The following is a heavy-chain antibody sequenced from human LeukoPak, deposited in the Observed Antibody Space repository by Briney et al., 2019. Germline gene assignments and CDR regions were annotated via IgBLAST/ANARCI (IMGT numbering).Heavy chain of an antibody. V-gene: IGHV4-39*07. CDR3: ASFKDTNFDY. CDR2: IYYSGST. Sequence: SETLSLTCTVSGGSISSSSYYWGWIRQPPGKGLEWIGSIYYSGSTYYNPSLKSRVTISVDTSKNQFSLKLSSVTAADTAVYYCASFKDTNFDYWGQGTLVTVSS. J-gene: IGHJ4*02. CDR1: GGSISSSSYY.